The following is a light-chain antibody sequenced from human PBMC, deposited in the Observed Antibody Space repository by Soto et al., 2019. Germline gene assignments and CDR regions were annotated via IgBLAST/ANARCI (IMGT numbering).Light chain of an antibody. CDR1: QSISSY. CDR2: AAS. Sequence: DIQMTQSPSSLSASVGDRVTITCRASQSISSYLNWYQQKPGKAPKLLIYAASSLQSGVPSRFSGSGSGTDFTLTISSLQPEDCATYYCQQLNSYPLTFGQGTRLEIK. CDR3: QQLNSYPLT. V-gene: IGKV1-39*01. J-gene: IGKJ5*01.